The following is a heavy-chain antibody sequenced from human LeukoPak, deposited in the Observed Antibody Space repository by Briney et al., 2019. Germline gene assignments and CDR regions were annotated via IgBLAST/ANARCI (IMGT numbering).Heavy chain of an antibody. CDR2: IYHSGST. D-gene: IGHD2-2*01. Sequence: SETLSLTCTVSGGSISSGGYYWSWIRQPRGKGLEWIGYIYHSGSTYYNPSLKSRVTISVDRSKNQFSLKLSSVTAADTAVYYCARVTGGCSSTSCYGYWFDPWGQGTLVTVSS. V-gene: IGHV4-30-2*01. J-gene: IGHJ5*02. CDR3: ARVTGGCSSTSCYGYWFDP. CDR1: GGSISSGGYY.